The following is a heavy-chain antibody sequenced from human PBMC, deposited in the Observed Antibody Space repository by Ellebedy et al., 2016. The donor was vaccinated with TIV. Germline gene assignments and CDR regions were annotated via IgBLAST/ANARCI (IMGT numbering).Heavy chain of an antibody. CDR2: INWNGGST. D-gene: IGHD5-12*01. CDR1: GFTFDDYG. CDR3: ARGGGYDPLDAFDI. V-gene: IGHV3-20*03. Sequence: GGSLRLXXAASGFTFDDYGMSWVRQAPGKGLEWVSGINWNGGSTGYADSVKGRFTISRDNAKNSLYLQMNSLRAEDTALYYCARGGGYDPLDAFDIWGQGTMVTVSS. J-gene: IGHJ3*02.